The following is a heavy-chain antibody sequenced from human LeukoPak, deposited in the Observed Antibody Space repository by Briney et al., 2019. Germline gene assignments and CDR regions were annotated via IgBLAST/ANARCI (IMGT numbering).Heavy chain of an antibody. Sequence: GASVKVSCKGSGGTLSNYAISWVRQAPGQGLEWMGWISAYNGDTNYAQKLQGRVTMTTDTSTSTAYMELRSLRSDDTAVYYCAREGLNLYYYYGMDVWGQGTTVTVSS. CDR1: GGTLSNYA. CDR3: AREGLNLYYYYGMDV. CDR2: ISAYNGDT. V-gene: IGHV1-18*01. J-gene: IGHJ6*02.